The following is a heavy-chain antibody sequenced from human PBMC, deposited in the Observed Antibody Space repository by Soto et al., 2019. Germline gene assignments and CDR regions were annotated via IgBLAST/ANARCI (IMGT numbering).Heavy chain of an antibody. CDR1: GGSISSYY. CDR3: ARESYVQVY. J-gene: IGHJ4*02. CDR2: IYYSGST. V-gene: IGHV4-39*02. D-gene: IGHD3-16*01. Sequence: PSETLSLTCTVSGGSISSYYWGWIRQPPGKGLEWIGSIYYSGSTYYNPSLKIRVIISVDTSKNQFSLRLSSVTAADTAVYYCARESYVQVYWGQGILVTVS.